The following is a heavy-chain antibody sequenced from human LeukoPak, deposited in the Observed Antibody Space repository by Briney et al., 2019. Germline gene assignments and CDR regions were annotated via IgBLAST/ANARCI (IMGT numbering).Heavy chain of an antibody. CDR2: IIPIFGTA. CDR1: GGTFSSYA. CDR3: ASSRGCSSTSCYFN. Sequence: GSSVKVSCKASGGTFSSYAISWVRQAPGQGLEWMEGIIPIFGTANYAQKFQGRVTITADESTSTAYMELSSLRSEDTAVYYCASSRGCSSTSCYFNWGQGTLVTVSS. J-gene: IGHJ4*02. V-gene: IGHV1-69*01. D-gene: IGHD2-2*01.